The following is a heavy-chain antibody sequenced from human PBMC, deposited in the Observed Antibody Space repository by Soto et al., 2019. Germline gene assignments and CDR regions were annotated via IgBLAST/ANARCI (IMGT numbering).Heavy chain of an antibody. CDR1: GGSISSSSYY. CDR2: IYYSGST. V-gene: IGHV4-39*01. J-gene: IGHJ4*02. D-gene: IGHD4-17*01. Sequence: QLQLQESGPGLVKPSENLSLTCTVSGGSISSSSYYWGWIRQPPGNGLEWIGSIYYSGSTYYNPSLKSRVTISVATSKNQFSLKLSSVTAADTVVYYCARQLTVPTPDAPDSWGQGTLVTVSS. CDR3: ARQLTVPTPDAPDS.